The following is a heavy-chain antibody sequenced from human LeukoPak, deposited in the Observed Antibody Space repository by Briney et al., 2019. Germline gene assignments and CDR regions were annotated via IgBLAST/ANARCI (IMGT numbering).Heavy chain of an antibody. J-gene: IGHJ6*02. V-gene: IGHV1-18*01. CDR1: GYTFTSYG. CDR3: ARDCEYSSGCDDGMDV. Sequence: GASVKVSCKASGYTFTSYGISWVRQAPGQGLEWMGWISADNGNTNYAQKLQGRVTMTTDTSTSTAYMELRSLRSDDTAVYYCARDCEYSSGCDDGMDVWGQGTPGTVSS. CDR2: ISADNGNT. D-gene: IGHD6-19*01.